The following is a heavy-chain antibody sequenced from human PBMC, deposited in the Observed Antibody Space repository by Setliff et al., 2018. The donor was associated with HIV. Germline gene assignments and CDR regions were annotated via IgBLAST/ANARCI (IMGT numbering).Heavy chain of an antibody. D-gene: IGHD5-12*01. Sequence: SETLSLTCVVYGGSFRGYYWSWIRQPPGKGLEWIGESNQSGSGNYNPSLKSRVTISVDTSKSEFSLNMGSVTAADTAVYYCAKGRSGYDSRLYYYHHGMDVWGQGTTVTVSS. CDR2: SNQSGSG. CDR3: AKGRSGYDSRLYYYHHGMDV. J-gene: IGHJ6*02. V-gene: IGHV4-34*01. CDR1: GGSFRGYY.